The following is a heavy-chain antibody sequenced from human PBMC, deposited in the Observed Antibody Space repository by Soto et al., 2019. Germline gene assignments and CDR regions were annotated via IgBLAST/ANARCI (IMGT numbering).Heavy chain of an antibody. CDR2: ISGSGGST. V-gene: IGHV3-23*01. J-gene: IGHJ4*02. Sequence: GGSLRLSCADSGFTVSSYAMSWVRQATGKGLEWVSAISGSGGSTYYADSVKGRFTISRDNCKNTLYLQMNSLRAEDTAVYYCAKGCERWLQQYYFAFWGQGTLVTVSS. CDR3: AKGCERWLQQYYFAF. D-gene: IGHD6-19*01. CDR1: GFTVSSYA.